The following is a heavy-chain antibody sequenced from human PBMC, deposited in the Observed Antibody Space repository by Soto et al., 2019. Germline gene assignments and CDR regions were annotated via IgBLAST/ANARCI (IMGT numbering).Heavy chain of an antibody. D-gene: IGHD6-13*01. J-gene: IGHJ4*01. V-gene: IGHV4-34*01. CDR1: GGSFSGYY. Sequence: QLQQWGAGLLKPSETLSLTCAVYGGSFSGYYWSWIRQPPGKGLEWIGESNHSGSTNYNPSLKRLVTISVDTSKNQFSLKLSSVTAADTAVYYCAREKPYSSSWYHDYWGQGTLVTVSS. CDR3: AREKPYSSSWYHDY. CDR2: SNHSGST.